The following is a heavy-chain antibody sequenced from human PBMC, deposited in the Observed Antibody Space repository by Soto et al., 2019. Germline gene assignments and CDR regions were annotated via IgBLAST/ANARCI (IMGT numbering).Heavy chain of an antibody. D-gene: IGHD4-4*01. CDR2: IIPIFGTA. J-gene: IGHJ4*02. V-gene: IGHV1-69*12. CDR3: ARDGGVYDYSPFDY. CDR1: GGTFSSYA. Sequence: QVQLVQSGAEVKKPGSSVKVSCKASGGTFSSYAISWVRQAPGQGLEWMGGIIPIFGTANYAQKYQGRVTITADESTSTAYMELTSLTSEDTAVYYCARDGGVYDYSPFDYWGQGTLVTVSS.